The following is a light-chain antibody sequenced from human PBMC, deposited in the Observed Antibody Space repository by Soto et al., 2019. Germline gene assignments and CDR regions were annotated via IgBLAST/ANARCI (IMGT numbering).Light chain of an antibody. CDR1: QNSDMY. J-gene: IGKJ4*01. Sequence: DIHIHQSPSSLSASLVYTFTISSRASQNSDMYLKWYQKKPEKARRVLISGSSNVQSGVASRCSGSGAGTEFTLTISILEAEDFADYCCQQRSSWLTFGGGTKVDIK. CDR3: QQRSSWLT. V-gene: IGKV1-39*01. CDR2: GSS.